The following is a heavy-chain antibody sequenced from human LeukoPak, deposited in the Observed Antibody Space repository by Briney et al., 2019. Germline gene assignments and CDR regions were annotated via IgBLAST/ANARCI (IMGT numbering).Heavy chain of an antibody. CDR3: ARVSSGGKLYYFDY. Sequence: GGSLRLSCAASGFTFDDYGMSWVRQAPGEGLEWVSGINWNGGSTGYADSVKGRFTISRDNAKNSLYLQMNSLRAEDTALYHCARVSSGGKLYYFDYWGQGTLVTVSS. CDR1: GFTFDDYG. CDR2: INWNGGST. J-gene: IGHJ4*02. V-gene: IGHV3-20*01. D-gene: IGHD3-10*01.